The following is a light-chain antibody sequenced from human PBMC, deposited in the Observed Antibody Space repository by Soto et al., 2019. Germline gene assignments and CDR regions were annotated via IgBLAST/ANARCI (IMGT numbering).Light chain of an antibody. CDR3: QQYNSYST. V-gene: IGKV1-5*01. Sequence: DIHKTQASSTLSESVRDRVTITCRASQSISSWLAWYQQKPGKAPNVLIYDASNLETGVPSRFSGSGSGTDFTLTISSLQPDEFATYYCQQYNSYSTSGQVTKVDNK. CDR1: QSISSW. CDR2: DAS. J-gene: IGKJ1*01.